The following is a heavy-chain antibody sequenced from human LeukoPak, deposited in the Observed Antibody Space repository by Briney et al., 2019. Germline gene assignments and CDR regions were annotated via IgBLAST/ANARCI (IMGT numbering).Heavy chain of an antibody. CDR3: VRGLA. Sequence: SGGSLRLSCAASGFTVSSNYMSWVRQAPGKGLEWVSYISDTSSAIYYADSVKGRFTISRDNAKNSLYLQMNSLRVEDTAAYYCVRGLAWGQGTLVAVSS. J-gene: IGHJ5*02. CDR2: ISDTSSAI. V-gene: IGHV3-48*01. CDR1: GFTVSSNY.